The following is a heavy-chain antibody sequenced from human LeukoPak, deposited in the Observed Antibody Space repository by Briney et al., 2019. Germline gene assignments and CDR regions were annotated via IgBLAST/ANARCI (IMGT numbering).Heavy chain of an antibody. CDR3: ARGQYYYDSSGSFPFDY. J-gene: IGHJ4*02. V-gene: IGHV1-8*01. CDR1: GYTFTSYD. Sequence: GASVKVSCKASGYTFTSYDINWVRQATGQGLEWMGWMNPNSGNTDYAQKFQGRVTMTRNTSISTAYMELSSLRSEDTAVYYCARGQYYYDSSGSFPFDYWGQGTLVTVSS. D-gene: IGHD3-22*01. CDR2: MNPNSGNT.